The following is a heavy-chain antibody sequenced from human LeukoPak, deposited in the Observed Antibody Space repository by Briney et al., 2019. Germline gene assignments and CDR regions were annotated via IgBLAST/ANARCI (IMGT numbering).Heavy chain of an antibody. V-gene: IGHV3-48*01. Sequence: GGSLRLSCAASGFTFSSYSMNWVRQAPGKGLEWISYISISSSTIHYADSVKGRFTISRDNSKNTLYLQMNSLRAEDTAVYYCAREQPYGSGSPFDYWGQGTLVTVSS. CDR2: ISISSSTI. CDR3: AREQPYGSGSPFDY. J-gene: IGHJ4*02. D-gene: IGHD3-10*01. CDR1: GFTFSSYS.